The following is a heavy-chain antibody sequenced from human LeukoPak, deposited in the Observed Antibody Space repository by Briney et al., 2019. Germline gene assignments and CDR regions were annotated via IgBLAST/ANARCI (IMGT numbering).Heavy chain of an antibody. CDR3: ARGVSYDFWSGYSQ. D-gene: IGHD3-3*01. J-gene: IGHJ4*02. CDR1: GYTFTSYD. V-gene: IGHV1-8*01. CDR2: MNPNSGNT. Sequence: ASVKVSCKASGYTFTSYDINWMRQATGQGLEWMGWMNPNSGNTGYAQKFQGRVTMTRNTSISTAYMELSSLRSEDTAVYYCARGVSYDFWSGYSQWGQGTLVTVSS.